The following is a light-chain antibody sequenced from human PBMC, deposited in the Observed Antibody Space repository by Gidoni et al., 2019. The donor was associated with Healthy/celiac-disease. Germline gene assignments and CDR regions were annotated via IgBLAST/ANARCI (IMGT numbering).Light chain of an antibody. CDR3: NSRDSSGNHLV. CDR1: SLRSSY. Sequence: SELTQDPAVSVALGQTVRITCQGDSLRSSYASWYQQKPGQAPVLVIYGKNNRPSGIPDRFSGSSSGNTASLTITGAQAEDEADYYCNSRDSSGNHLVFGGGTKLTVL. V-gene: IGLV3-19*01. J-gene: IGLJ2*01. CDR2: GKN.